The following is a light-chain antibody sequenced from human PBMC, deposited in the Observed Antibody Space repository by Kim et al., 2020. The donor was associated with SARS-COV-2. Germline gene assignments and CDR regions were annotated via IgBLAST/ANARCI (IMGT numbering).Light chain of an antibody. V-gene: IGKV1-39*01. CDR1: QSISGF. Sequence: ASVGDRVTITCRSSQSISGFLNWYQQKPGKAPKLLIYGASSLQSGVPSRFSGSRSGTDFTLTINSLQREDFAIYYCQQSYSTSWAFGQGTKVDIK. CDR2: GAS. J-gene: IGKJ1*01. CDR3: QQSYSTSWA.